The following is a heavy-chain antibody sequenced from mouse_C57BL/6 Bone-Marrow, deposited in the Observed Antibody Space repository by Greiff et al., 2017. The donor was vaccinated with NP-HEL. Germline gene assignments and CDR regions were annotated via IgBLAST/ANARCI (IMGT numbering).Heavy chain of an antibody. CDR3: ARGGMEPLV. CDR1: GYSFTGYY. J-gene: IGHJ1*03. D-gene: IGHD6-1*01. CDR2: INPSTGGT. Sequence: EVHLVESGPELVKPGASVKISCKASGYSFTGYYMNWVKQSPEKSLEWIGEINPSTGGTTYNQKFKAKATLTVDKSSSTAYMQLKSLTSEDSAVYYWARGGMEPLVWGTGTTVTVSS. V-gene: IGHV1-42*01.